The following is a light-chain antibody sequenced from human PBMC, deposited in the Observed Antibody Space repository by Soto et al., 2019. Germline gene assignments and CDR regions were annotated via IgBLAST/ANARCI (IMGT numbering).Light chain of an antibody. V-gene: IGLV3-21*02. CDR1: NIGSIS. CDR2: DDT. CDR3: QVWDAVSDHYV. J-gene: IGLJ1*01. Sequence: SYELTQPPSVSVAPGQTAEITCGGDNIGSISVHWYRQKPGQAPVLVVYDDTDRPSGIPERFSGSNSGNTATLTISRVEAGDEADYYCQVWDAVSDHYVFGSGTKVTVL.